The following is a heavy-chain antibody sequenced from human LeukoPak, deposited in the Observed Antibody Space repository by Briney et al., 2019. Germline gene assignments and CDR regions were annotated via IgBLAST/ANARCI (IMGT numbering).Heavy chain of an antibody. CDR1: GGSISSYY. Sequence: PSETLSLTCTVSGGSISSYYWSWIWQPPGKGLEWIGYIYYSGSTNYNPSLKSRVTISVDTSKNQFSLKLSSVTAADTAVYYCARDKGLYYFDYWGQGTLVTVSS. CDR2: IYYSGST. J-gene: IGHJ4*02. V-gene: IGHV4-59*01. CDR3: ARDKGLYYFDY.